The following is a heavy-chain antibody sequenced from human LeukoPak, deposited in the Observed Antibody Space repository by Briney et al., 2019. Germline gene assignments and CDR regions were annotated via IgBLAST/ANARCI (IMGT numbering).Heavy chain of an antibody. J-gene: IGHJ5*02. CDR1: GGTFSSYV. D-gene: IGHD5-18*01. V-gene: IGHV1-69*04. Sequence: SVKVSCKASGGTFSSYVINWVRQAPGQGLEWIGRIIPMLAIAHYAQKSQGRVTITADKSTTTAYMELSSLRSEDTAVYYCAREVDTAEGNWFDPWGQGTLVTVSS. CDR3: AREVDTAEGNWFDP. CDR2: IIPMLAIA.